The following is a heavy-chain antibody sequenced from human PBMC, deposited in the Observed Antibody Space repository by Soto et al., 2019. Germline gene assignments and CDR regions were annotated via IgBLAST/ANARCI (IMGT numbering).Heavy chain of an antibody. D-gene: IGHD3-10*01. CDR3: ARGWFGPDV. Sequence: EVQLVESGGGLVQPGGSLRLSCAASEFTFSGRSVHWVRQAPGKGLVWVSGIDKVGTDSNYADSVKGRFTSSRDHAKNTVYIQMNRLRVEDTAVYYCARGWFGPDVWGKGTTVTVSS. CDR2: IDKVGTDS. J-gene: IGHJ6*03. V-gene: IGHV3-74*01. CDR1: EFTFSGRS.